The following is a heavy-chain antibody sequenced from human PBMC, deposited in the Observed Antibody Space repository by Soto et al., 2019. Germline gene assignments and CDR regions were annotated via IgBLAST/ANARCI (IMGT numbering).Heavy chain of an antibody. CDR2: ISSNGGST. J-gene: IGHJ6*02. Sequence: PGGSLRLSCAASGFTFSSYAMHWVRQAPGKGLEYVSAISSNGGSTYYADSVKGRFTISRDNSKNTLYLQMSSLRAEDTAVYYCVKGYSSSYPYGMDVWVQGTTVTVSS. CDR3: VKGYSSSYPYGMDV. D-gene: IGHD6-13*01. V-gene: IGHV3-64D*08. CDR1: GFTFSSYA.